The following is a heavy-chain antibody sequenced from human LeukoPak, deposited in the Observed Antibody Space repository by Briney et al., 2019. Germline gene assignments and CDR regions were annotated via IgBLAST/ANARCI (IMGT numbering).Heavy chain of an antibody. V-gene: IGHV3-48*03. J-gene: IGHJ4*02. D-gene: IGHD5-12*01. Sequence: GGPLRLSCAAPGFTFCSHEKSWVRQAPGKGLEWVSYISESGFTKYYADSVRGRFTISRDNAKNSLYLQMNSLSAEDTSVYYCARGWRYGGLHFDYWGQGTVVTVPS. CDR1: GFTFCSHE. CDR2: ISESGFTK. CDR3: ARGWRYGGLHFDY.